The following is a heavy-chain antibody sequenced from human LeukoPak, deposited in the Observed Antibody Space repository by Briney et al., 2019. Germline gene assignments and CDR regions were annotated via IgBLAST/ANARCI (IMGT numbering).Heavy chain of an antibody. D-gene: IGHD6-13*01. J-gene: IGHJ4*02. Sequence: GGSLRLSCTVSGFTFGDYAINWVRQMPGKGLEWMGIIYPGDSDTRYSPSFQGQVTISADKSISTAYLQWSSLKASDTAMYYCVRVTAAGLDYWGQGTLVTVSS. CDR1: GFTFGDYA. V-gene: IGHV5-51*01. CDR3: VRVTAAGLDY. CDR2: IYPGDSDT.